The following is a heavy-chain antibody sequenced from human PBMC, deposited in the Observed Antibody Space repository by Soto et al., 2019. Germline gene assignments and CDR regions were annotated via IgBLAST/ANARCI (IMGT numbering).Heavy chain of an antibody. J-gene: IGHJ4*02. CDR3: ARTYYDFWSGYPGRYFDY. CDR1: GGSISSGDYY. D-gene: IGHD3-3*01. CDR2: IYYSGST. V-gene: IGHV4-30-4*01. Sequence: SETLSLTCTVSGGSISSGDYYWSWIRQPPGKGLEWIGYIYYSGSTYYNPSLKRRVTISVDTSKNQFSLKLSSVTAADTAVYYCARTYYDFWSGYPGRYFDYWGQGTLVTVSS.